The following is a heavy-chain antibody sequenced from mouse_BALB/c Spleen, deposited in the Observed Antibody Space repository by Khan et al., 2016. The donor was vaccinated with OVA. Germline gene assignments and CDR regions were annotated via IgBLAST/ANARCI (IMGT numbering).Heavy chain of an antibody. CDR2: ISSDGDYT. J-gene: IGHJ3*01. CDR1: GFTFSSYS. CDR3: ASHLTGSFAY. D-gene: IGHD4-1*01. V-gene: IGHV5-6*02. Sequence: EVKPEESGGDLVKPGGSLKLSCAASGFTFSSYSMSWVRQTPDKRLEWVASISSDGDYTYYPDSVKGRFTISRDNAKNTLYLQMSSLKSEDTAMYYCASHLTGSFAYWGQGTLVTVSA.